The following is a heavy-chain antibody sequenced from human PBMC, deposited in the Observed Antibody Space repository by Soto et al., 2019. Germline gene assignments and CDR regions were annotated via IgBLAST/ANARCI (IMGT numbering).Heavy chain of an antibody. Sequence: QVQLVQSGAEVKKPGSSVKVSCKASGGTFSSYAISWVRQAPGQGLEWMGGIIPIFGTAYYAQKFQGRVTITADESTTTAYMERSSLSAEDTAAYYCARGVVVADNTIYYYYGMDVWGQGTTVTVSS. V-gene: IGHV1-69*01. J-gene: IGHJ6*02. CDR2: IIPIFGTA. CDR3: ARGVVVADNTIYYYYGMDV. D-gene: IGHD2-15*01. CDR1: GGTFSSYA.